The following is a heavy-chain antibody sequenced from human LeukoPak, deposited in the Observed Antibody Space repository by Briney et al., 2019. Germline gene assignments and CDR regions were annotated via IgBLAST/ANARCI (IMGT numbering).Heavy chain of an antibody. V-gene: IGHV5-10-1*01. J-gene: IGHJ4*02. CDR1: GYSFTSYW. CDR2: IDPSDSYT. CDR3: ARQEIYSGYVYRGADY. Sequence: NRGESLKIFCKGSGYSFTSYWISWVRQMPGKGLEWMGRIDPSDSYTNYSPPFQGHVTISADKSISTAYLQWSSLKASDTAMYYCARQEIYSGYVYRGADYWGQGTLVTVSS. D-gene: IGHD5-12*01.